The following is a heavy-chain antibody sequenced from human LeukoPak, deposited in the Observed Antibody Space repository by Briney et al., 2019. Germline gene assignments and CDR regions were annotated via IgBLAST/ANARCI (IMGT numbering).Heavy chain of an antibody. CDR2: INSDGSST. J-gene: IGHJ3*02. CDR3: ARGGYYFHDAFDI. CDR1: GSTFSSYW. D-gene: IGHD3-3*01. V-gene: IGHV3-74*01. Sequence: GGSLRLSCAASGSTFSSYWMHWVRQAPGKGLVWVSRINSDGSSTSYADSVKGRFTISRDNAKNTLYLQMNSLGAEDTAVYYCARGGYYFHDAFDIWGQGTMVTVSS.